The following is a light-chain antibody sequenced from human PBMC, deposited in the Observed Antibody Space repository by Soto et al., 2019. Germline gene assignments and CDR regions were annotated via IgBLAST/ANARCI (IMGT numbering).Light chain of an antibody. Sequence: QTVVTQEPSFSVSPGGTVTLTCGLTSGSVSTNHHPSWYQQTPGQAPRTLIYSTDTRSSGVPDRFSGSILGDKAALTITGAQAEDESDYYCRLYMRHGILVFGGGTKLTVL. CDR3: RLYMRHGILV. J-gene: IGLJ3*02. V-gene: IGLV8-61*01. CDR2: STD. CDR1: SGSVSTNHH.